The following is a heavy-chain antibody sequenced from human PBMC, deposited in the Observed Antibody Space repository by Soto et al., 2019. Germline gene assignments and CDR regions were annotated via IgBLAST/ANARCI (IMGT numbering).Heavy chain of an antibody. CDR1: GDSIRDSF. J-gene: IGHJ4*02. Sequence: SETLSLTCTVSGDSIRDSFWSWVRQPPGKGLEWIGLVHHTGNTNYNPSLETRVTMLVDTSANHFSLTLTSVTPADTAIYYCARGREDNSDHHCGHLFDDWGKFTMVPVS. D-gene: IGHD3-22*01. CDR2: VHHTGNT. V-gene: IGHV4-59*01. CDR3: ARGREDNSDHHCGHLFDD.